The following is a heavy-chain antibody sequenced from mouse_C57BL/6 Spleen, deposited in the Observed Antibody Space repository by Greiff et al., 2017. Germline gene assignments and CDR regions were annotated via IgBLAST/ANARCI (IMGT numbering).Heavy chain of an antibody. V-gene: IGHV1-80*01. Sequence: QVQLQQSGAELVKPGASVKISCKASGYAFSSYWMNWVKQRPGKGLEWIGQIYPGDGDTNYNGKFKGKATLTADKSSSTAYMQLSSLTSEDSAVYFCAREGDKLDYFDYWGQGTTLTVSS. CDR3: AREGDKLDYFDY. CDR2: IYPGDGDT. CDR1: GYAFSSYW. J-gene: IGHJ2*01.